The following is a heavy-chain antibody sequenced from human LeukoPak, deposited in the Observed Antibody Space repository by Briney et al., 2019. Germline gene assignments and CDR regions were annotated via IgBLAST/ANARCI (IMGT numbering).Heavy chain of an antibody. Sequence: PGGSLRLSCAASGFTFSRYNMKWVRQAPGKGLEWVPSISRTSSYIYYADSVKGRFTISRDNAQNSLYLQMNSLRVEDTAVYYCARVLETDCSGGSCYSGLDHWGQGTLVTVSS. CDR3: ARVLETDCSGGSCYSGLDH. J-gene: IGHJ4*02. CDR2: ISRTSSYI. CDR1: GFTFSRYN. V-gene: IGHV3-21*01. D-gene: IGHD2-15*01.